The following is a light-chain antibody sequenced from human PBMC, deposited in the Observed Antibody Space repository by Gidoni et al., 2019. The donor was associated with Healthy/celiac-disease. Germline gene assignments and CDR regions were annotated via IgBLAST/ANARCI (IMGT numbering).Light chain of an antibody. J-gene: IGLJ3*02. V-gene: IGLV1-47*01. CDR3: AAWDDSLSGWV. CDR2: RNN. CDR1: SSNIGRNY. Sequence: QSVLTQPPSASGTPGQGVTISCSGSSSNIGRNYVYGYQQLPGTAPNLLIYRNNQRPSGVPDRFSGSKFGTSASLAISGLRSEDEADYYCAAWDDSLSGWVFGGGTKLTVL.